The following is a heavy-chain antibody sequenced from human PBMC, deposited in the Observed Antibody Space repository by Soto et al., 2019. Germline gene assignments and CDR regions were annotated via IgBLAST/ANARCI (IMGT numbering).Heavy chain of an antibody. J-gene: IGHJ6*02. CDR3: ARAIPRIAVAGPPGYYGMDV. CDR1: GGTFSSYA. CDR2: IIPIFGTA. D-gene: IGHD6-19*01. Sequence: SVKVSCKASGGTFSSYAISWVRQAPVQGLEWMGGIIPIFGTANYAQKFQGRVTITADESTSTAYMELSSLRSEDTAVYYCARAIPRIAVAGPPGYYGMDVWGQGTTVTVSS. V-gene: IGHV1-69*13.